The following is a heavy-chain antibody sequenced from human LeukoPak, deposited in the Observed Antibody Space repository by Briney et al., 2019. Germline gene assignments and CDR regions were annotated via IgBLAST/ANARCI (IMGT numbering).Heavy chain of an antibody. CDR1: GYSFTDYW. Sequence: GESLKISCETSGYSFTDYWIGWVRQMPGKGLEWMGIIYPGDSDIKYGPSFQGQVTISADKSINTAYLQWSSLKASDTAMYYCARRRSIAVADYWGQGTLVTVSS. CDR2: IYPGDSDI. V-gene: IGHV5-51*01. D-gene: IGHD6-19*01. CDR3: ARRRSIAVADY. J-gene: IGHJ4*02.